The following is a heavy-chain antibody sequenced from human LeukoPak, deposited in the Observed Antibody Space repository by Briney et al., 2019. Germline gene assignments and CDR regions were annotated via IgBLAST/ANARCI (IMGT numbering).Heavy chain of an antibody. CDR2: ISATASNT. D-gene: IGHD1-14*01. J-gene: IGHJ4*02. CDR3: AKDSPGLQTDY. CDR1: GFTFSSYA. Sequence: GGSLRLSCAASGFTFSSYAMSWVRQAPGKGLEWVSAISATASNTYYADSVKGRFTISRDNSKNTLYLQMNSLRAEDTAVYYCAKDSPGLQTDYWGQGTLVTVSS. V-gene: IGHV3-23*01.